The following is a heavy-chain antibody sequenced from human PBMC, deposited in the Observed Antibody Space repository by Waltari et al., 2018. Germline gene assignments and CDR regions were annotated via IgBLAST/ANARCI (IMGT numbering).Heavy chain of an antibody. CDR2: IWYDGSNK. J-gene: IGHJ4*02. CDR1: GFTFSSYG. D-gene: IGHD2-21*01. CDR3: AKGGNCGGDCYNFDY. V-gene: IGHV3-30*18. Sequence: QVQLVESGGGVVQTGRSLRLSCAASGFTFSSYGMHWVRQAPGKGLEWVAVIWYDGSNKYYADSVKGRFTISRDNSKNTLYLQMNSLRAEDTAMYYCAKGGNCGGDCYNFDYWGQGTLVTVSS.